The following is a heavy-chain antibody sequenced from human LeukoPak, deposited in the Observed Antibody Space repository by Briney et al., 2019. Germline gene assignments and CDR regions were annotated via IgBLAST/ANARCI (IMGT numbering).Heavy chain of an antibody. D-gene: IGHD2-8*01. CDR3: AKDRSCTNDICHGDFDY. CDR1: GFTFSSYA. Sequence: GGSLRLSCAASGFTFSSYALSWVHQAPGKGLEWVSSISGSGGSTYSADSVKGRFTISRDNSKNTLYLQMNSLRAEDTALYYCAKDRSCTNDICHGDFDYWGQGTLVTVSS. J-gene: IGHJ4*02. V-gene: IGHV3-23*01. CDR2: ISGSGGST.